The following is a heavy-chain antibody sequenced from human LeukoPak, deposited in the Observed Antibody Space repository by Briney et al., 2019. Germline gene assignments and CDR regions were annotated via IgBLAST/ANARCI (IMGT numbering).Heavy chain of an antibody. CDR2: ITSSSYI. Sequence: GGSLRLSCAASGFTFSSYSMNWVRQAPGKGLEWVSSITSSSYIYYTDSVWGRFTISRDNAKNSLYLQMNSLRAEDTAVYYCARDHSHYDYWGQGTLVTVSS. CDR3: ARDHSHYDY. V-gene: IGHV3-21*01. CDR1: GFTFSSYS. J-gene: IGHJ4*02.